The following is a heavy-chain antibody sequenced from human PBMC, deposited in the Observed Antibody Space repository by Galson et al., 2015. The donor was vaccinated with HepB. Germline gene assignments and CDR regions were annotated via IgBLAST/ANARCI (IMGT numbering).Heavy chain of an antibody. V-gene: IGHV1-18*01. CDR1: GYTFTSYG. CDR3: ARGGIVVVVAAMGGFDY. CDR2: ISAYNGNT. Sequence: SVKVSCKASGYTFTSYGISWVRQAPGQGLEWMGWISAYNGNTNYAQKLQGRVTMTTDTSTSTAYMELRSLRSDDTAVYYCARGGIVVVVAAMGGFDYWGQGTLVTVSS. J-gene: IGHJ4*02. D-gene: IGHD2-15*01.